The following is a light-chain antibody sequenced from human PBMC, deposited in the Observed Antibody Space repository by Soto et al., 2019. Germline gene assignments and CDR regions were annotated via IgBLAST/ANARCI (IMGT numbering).Light chain of an antibody. Sequence: QSVLTQPASVSGSPGQSITISCTGTSSDVGGYNYVSWYQQHPGKPPKLMIYGVSDRPSGVSNRFSGSKSGNTASLTISGLQAEDEADYYCSSYTSSSTHWVFGGGTKLTVL. CDR3: SSYTSSSTHWV. CDR2: GVS. CDR1: SSDVGGYNY. J-gene: IGLJ3*02. V-gene: IGLV2-14*03.